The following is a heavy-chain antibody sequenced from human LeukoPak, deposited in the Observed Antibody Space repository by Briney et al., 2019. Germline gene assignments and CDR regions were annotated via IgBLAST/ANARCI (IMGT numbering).Heavy chain of an antibody. Sequence: SETLSLTCTVSGGSISSSSYYWGWIRQPPGKGLEWIGSIYYSGSTYYNPSLKSRVTISVDTSKNQFSLKLSSVTAADTAVYYCARRLTIFGVAVKYYFDYWGQGTLVSVSS. CDR1: GGSISSSSYY. V-gene: IGHV4-39*01. CDR2: IYYSGST. J-gene: IGHJ4*02. CDR3: ARRLTIFGVAVKYYFDY. D-gene: IGHD3-3*01.